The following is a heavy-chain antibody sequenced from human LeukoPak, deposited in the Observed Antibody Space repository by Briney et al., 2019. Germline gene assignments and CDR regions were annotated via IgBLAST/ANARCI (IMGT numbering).Heavy chain of an antibody. V-gene: IGHV4-39*07. CDR3: ARVGGTNYYYYGMDV. J-gene: IGHJ6*02. CDR2: IYYSGST. D-gene: IGHD1-1*01. Sequence: SETLSLTCTVSGGSISGSSYYWGWIRQPPGKGLEWIGSIYYSGSTYYNPSLKSRVTISVDTSKNQFSLKLSSVTAADTAVYYCARVGGTNYYYYGMDVWGQGTTVTVSS. CDR1: GGSISGSSYY.